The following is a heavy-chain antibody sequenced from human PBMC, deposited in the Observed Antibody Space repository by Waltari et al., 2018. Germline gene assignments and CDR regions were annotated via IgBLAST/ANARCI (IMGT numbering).Heavy chain of an antibody. CDR3: AKDSYEINGAFDL. V-gene: IGHV3-9*01. D-gene: IGHD2-8*01. CDR2: ITWNSGLI. CDR1: GFTFDDYA. J-gene: IGHJ3*01. Sequence: EMQLVESGGGLVQPGRSLRLSCAGSGFTFDDYAMHWVRQVPGKGLEWVSGITWNSGLIGYVDSVKGRFTISRDNAKNAMYLQMNSLRPEDTALYYCAKDSYEINGAFDLWGQGTMVTVSS.